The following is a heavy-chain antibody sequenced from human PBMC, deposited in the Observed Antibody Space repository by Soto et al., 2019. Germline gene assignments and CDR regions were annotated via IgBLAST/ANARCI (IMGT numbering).Heavy chain of an antibody. CDR1: GYTFTIYG. Sequence: QVQLVQSGGEVKKPGASVKVSCKASGYTFTIYGINWVRQAPGQGLEWMGGISPDNGNTNYAQKLQGRVTMTTDTSTSTAYMELRSLRSDDTAVYYCASALGYSGYAGMDVWGQGTTVTVSS. CDR3: ASALGYSGYAGMDV. V-gene: IGHV1-18*01. CDR2: ISPDNGNT. J-gene: IGHJ6*02. D-gene: IGHD5-12*01.